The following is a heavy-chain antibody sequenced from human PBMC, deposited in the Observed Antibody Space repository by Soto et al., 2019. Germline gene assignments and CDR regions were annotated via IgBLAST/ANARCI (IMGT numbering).Heavy chain of an antibody. CDR2: IIPIFGTA. CDR1: GGTFSSYS. Sequence: QVQLVQSGAEVKKPGSSVKVSCKASGGTFSSYSINWVRQAPGQGLEWMGGIIPIFGTANYAQKFQGRVTLTADESTSTPRMELSSLRNEDTAVYYCARPFQSWPGGWYFDLWGRGTLVTVSS. D-gene: IGHD3-16*01. V-gene: IGHV1-69*01. J-gene: IGHJ2*01. CDR3: ARPFQSWPGGWYFDL.